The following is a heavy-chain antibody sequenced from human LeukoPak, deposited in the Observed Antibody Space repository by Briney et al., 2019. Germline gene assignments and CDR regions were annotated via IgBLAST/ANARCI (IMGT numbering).Heavy chain of an antibody. CDR2: IDANSGDT. J-gene: IGHJ5*02. D-gene: IGHD2-15*01. CDR1: GYTFTAYY. CDR3: ASEAFCAGGRCYLQRVSS. Sequence: ASVKVSCKASGYTFTAYYIHWVRQAPGQGLEWMGWIDANSGDTKYAQKFQGRITISRDTSIGTAYLELSSLISDDTAVYYCASEAFCAGGRCYLQRVSSWGPGTLVTVYS. V-gene: IGHV1-2*02.